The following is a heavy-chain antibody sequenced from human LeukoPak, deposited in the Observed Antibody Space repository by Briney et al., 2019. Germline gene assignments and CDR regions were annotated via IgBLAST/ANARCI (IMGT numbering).Heavy chain of an antibody. J-gene: IGHJ3*02. CDR2: INAGNGNT. Sequence: ASVKVSCKASGGTFSSYAMHWVRQAPGQRLEWMGWINAGNGNTKYSQKFQGRVTMTEDTSTDTAYMELSSLRSEDTAVYYCATVSTKLYDYVWGSYRDDAFDIWGQGTMVTVSP. D-gene: IGHD3-16*02. CDR3: ATVSTKLYDYVWGSYRDDAFDI. CDR1: GGTFSSYA. V-gene: IGHV1-3*01.